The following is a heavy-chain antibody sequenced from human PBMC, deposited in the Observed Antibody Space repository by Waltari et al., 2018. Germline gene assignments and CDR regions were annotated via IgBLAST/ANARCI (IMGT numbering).Heavy chain of an antibody. Sequence: QVQLQESGPGLVQPSETLSLTCTVSGGSISSYYWSWILQPPGKGLEWIGYIYYSGSTNYNPSLKSRVTISVDTSKNQFALKLSSVTASDTAVYYCARESSTRKFDYWGQGTLVTVSS. CDR3: ARESSTRKFDY. CDR1: GGSISSYY. J-gene: IGHJ4*02. CDR2: IYYSGST. V-gene: IGHV4-59*01.